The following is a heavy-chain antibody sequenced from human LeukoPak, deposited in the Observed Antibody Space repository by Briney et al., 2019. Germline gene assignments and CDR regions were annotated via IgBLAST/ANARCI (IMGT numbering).Heavy chain of an antibody. CDR1: GGTFSSYA. Sequence: SVKVSCKASGGTFSSYAISWVRQAPGQGLEWMGGIIPIFGTANYAQKFQGRVTITADESTSTAYMELSSLRSEDTAVYYCAREPFYCSSTSCYKGRYYYYYMDVWGKGTTVTVSS. V-gene: IGHV1-69*13. CDR2: IIPIFGTA. J-gene: IGHJ6*03. CDR3: AREPFYCSSTSCYKGRYYYYYMDV. D-gene: IGHD2-2*02.